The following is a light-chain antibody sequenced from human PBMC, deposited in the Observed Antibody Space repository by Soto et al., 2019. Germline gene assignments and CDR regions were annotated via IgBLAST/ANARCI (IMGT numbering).Light chain of an antibody. J-gene: IGLJ1*01. V-gene: IGLV2-8*01. Sequence: QSALTQPPSASGSPGQSVTISCTGTSSDVGDYNYVSWYQQHPGKAPKLMIYEVNQRPAGVPDRFSGSKSGNTASLTVSGLQAEYEADYYFCLYVCSNKLPGFGTVTKLTVL. CDR2: EVN. CDR1: SSDVGDYNY. CDR3: CLYVCSNKLPG.